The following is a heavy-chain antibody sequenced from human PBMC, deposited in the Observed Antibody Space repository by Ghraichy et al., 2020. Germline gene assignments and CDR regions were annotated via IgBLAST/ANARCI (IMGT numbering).Heavy chain of an antibody. D-gene: IGHD1-14*01. J-gene: IGHJ4*02. CDR2: LNIDGTTV. CDR1: GFSFTDYW. CDR3: VRSYKDGLRHFDY. Sequence: GESLNISCAASGFSFTDYWMHWVRRTPGRGLEWVSHLNIDGTTVNYADSVKGRFTISRDNAKNTMYLQMISLTVEDTAVYYCVRSYKDGLRHFDYWGQGTLVTLSS. V-gene: IGHV3-74*01.